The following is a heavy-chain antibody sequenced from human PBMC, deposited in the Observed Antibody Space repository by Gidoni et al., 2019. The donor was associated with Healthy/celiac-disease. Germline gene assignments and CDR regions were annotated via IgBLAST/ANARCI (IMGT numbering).Heavy chain of an antibody. D-gene: IGHD2-2*01. Sequence: EVQLLVSGGGLVQPGGSLRLSCAASGFTFSSYAMSWVRQAPGKGLEWVSAISGSGGSTYYADAVKGRFTISRDNSKNTLYLQMNSLRAEDTAVYYCAKERGRYCSSTSCQPHFDYWGQGTLVTVSS. J-gene: IGHJ4*02. CDR3: AKERGRYCSSTSCQPHFDY. CDR1: GFTFSSYA. V-gene: IGHV3-23*01. CDR2: ISGSGGST.